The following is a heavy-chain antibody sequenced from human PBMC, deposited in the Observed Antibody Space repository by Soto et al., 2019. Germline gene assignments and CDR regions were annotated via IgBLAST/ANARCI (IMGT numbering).Heavy chain of an antibody. V-gene: IGHV4-31*11. CDR3: ASNDRYSTTVFDY. D-gene: IGHD4-17*01. Sequence: PSETPSPPFAVSWGSIRNGGYHRSLNPQHPGKGLEWIGYIYYSGSTYYNPSLKSRVTISVDTSKNQFSLKLSSVTAADTAVYYCASNDRYSTTVFDYWGQGTLVTVSS. CDR1: WGSIRNGGYH. J-gene: IGHJ4*02. CDR2: IYYSGST.